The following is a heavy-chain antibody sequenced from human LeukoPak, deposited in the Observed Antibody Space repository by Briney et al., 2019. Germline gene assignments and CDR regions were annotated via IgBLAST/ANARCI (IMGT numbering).Heavy chain of an antibody. CDR3: ARLSGIAAAVGY. Sequence: ASVKVSCKASGYTFTVYYMHLVRQAPGQGLEWMGWINPNSGGTNYAQKFQGRVTMTRDTSISTAYMELSRLRSDATAVYYCARLSGIAAAVGYWGQGTLVTVSS. CDR1: GYTFTVYY. V-gene: IGHV1-2*02. CDR2: INPNSGGT. D-gene: IGHD6-13*01. J-gene: IGHJ4*02.